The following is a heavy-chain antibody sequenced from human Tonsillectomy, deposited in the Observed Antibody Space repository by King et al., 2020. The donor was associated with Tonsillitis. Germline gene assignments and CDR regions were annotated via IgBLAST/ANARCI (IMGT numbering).Heavy chain of an antibody. D-gene: IGHD1-26*01. CDR1: GFTFSSYG. J-gene: IGHJ3*02. V-gene: IGHV3-33*05. CDR2: ISYDGSNK. CDR3: ARSRGGATHDAFDI. Sequence: QLVQSGGGVVQPGRSLRLSCAASGFTFSSYGMHWVRQAPGKGLEWVAVISYDGSNKYYADSVKGRFTISRDNSKNTLYLQMNSLRAEDTAVYYCARSRGGATHDAFDILGQGTMVTVSS.